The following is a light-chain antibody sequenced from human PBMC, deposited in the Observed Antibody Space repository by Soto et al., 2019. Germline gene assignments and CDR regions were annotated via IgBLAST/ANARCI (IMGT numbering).Light chain of an antibody. CDR3: SSYTRSSTYV. J-gene: IGLJ1*01. CDR1: SSDVGGYNY. CDR2: DVS. Sequence: QSALTQPASVSGSPGQSITISCTGTSSDVGGYNYVSWYQQHPGKAPKLRIYDVSNRPSGVSNRFSGSKSGNTASLTISGLQAEDEADYYCSSYTRSSTYVFGTGTKLTAL. V-gene: IGLV2-14*01.